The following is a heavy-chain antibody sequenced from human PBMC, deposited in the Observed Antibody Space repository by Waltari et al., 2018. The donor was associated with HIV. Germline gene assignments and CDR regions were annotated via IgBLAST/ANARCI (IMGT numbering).Heavy chain of an antibody. D-gene: IGHD7-27*01. Sequence: EVQLVESGGGLVQPGGSLRLSCAASGFPFSNYTMTWVRQDPGKGLEWVSYISRSSSSIFYADSVKGRFTISRDNAKNSLYLQMNSLRVEDTAVYYCARDINGGWGYWGQGTLVTVAS. J-gene: IGHJ4*02. CDR3: ARDINGGWGY. CDR1: GFPFSNYT. V-gene: IGHV3-48*01. CDR2: ISRSSSSI.